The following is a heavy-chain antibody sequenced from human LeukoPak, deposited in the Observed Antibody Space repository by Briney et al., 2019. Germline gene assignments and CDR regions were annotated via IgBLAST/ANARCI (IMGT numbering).Heavy chain of an antibody. CDR2: FDPEDGET. J-gene: IGHJ3*02. CDR1: GYTLTELS. Sequence: ASVKVSCKVSGYTLTELSMQWVRQAPGKGLEWMGGFDPEDGETIYAQKFQGRVTMTEDTSTDTAYMELSSLRSEDTAVYYCATVPGYYDSSGPYAFDIWGQGTMVTVSS. V-gene: IGHV1-24*01. D-gene: IGHD3-22*01. CDR3: ATVPGYYDSSGPYAFDI.